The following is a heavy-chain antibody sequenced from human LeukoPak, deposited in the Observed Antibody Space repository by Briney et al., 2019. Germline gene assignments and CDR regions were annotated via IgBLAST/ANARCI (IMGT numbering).Heavy chain of an antibody. CDR1: RFTFGGYG. D-gene: IGHD3-10*01. CDR2: ISGSGGST. J-gene: IGHJ4*02. CDR3: AKDRDEGFGELLPVVFDY. Sequence: GGSLRLSCAASRFTFGGYGMSWLRQAPGKGLEWVSSISGSGGSTHYADSVKGRFTISRDNSKNALFLQMNSLRAEDTAVYYRAKDRDEGFGELLPVVFDYWGQGTRVTLSS. V-gene: IGHV3-23*01.